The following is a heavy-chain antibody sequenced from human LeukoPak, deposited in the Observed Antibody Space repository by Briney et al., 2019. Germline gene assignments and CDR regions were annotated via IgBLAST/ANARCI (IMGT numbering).Heavy chain of an antibody. J-gene: IGHJ3*02. CDR1: GYTFTGYY. D-gene: IGHD3-22*01. CDR2: INPNSGGT. Sequence: ASVKVSCKASGYTFTGYYMHWVRQAPGQGLEWMGWINPNSGGTNYAQKFQGRVTMTRDTSISAAYMELSRLRSDDTAVYYCARVKSYYYDTSDKDAFDIWGQGTMVTVSS. V-gene: IGHV1-2*02. CDR3: ARVKSYYYDTSDKDAFDI.